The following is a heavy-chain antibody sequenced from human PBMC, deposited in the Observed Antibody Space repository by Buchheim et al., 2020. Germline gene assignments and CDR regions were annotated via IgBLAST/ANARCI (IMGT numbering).Heavy chain of an antibody. Sequence: EVQLVQSGAEVKKPGESLKISCNGSGYTFTEYWIGWVRQMPGKGLEWMGMIFPRDSDMRWSPSFQGQVTIPADKSVRSAYLKWSSLKASDSAMYYCVRGSGYCTNTKCYLFDYWGQGTL. V-gene: IGHV5-51*01. D-gene: IGHD2-8*01. CDR3: VRGSGYCTNTKCYLFDY. J-gene: IGHJ4*02. CDR1: GYTFTEYW. CDR2: IFPRDSDM.